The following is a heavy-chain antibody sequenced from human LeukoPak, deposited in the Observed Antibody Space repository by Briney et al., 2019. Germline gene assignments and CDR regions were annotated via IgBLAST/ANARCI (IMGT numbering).Heavy chain of an antibody. J-gene: IGHJ4*02. CDR1: GGSISSGGYY. CDR2: IYYSGST. V-gene: IGHV4-31*03. CDR3: AGAIVATIQLIDY. Sequence: SETLSLTCTVSGGSISSGGYYWSWIRQHPGKGLEWIGYIYYSGSTYYNPSLKSRVTISVDTSKNQFSLKLSSVTAADTAVYYCAGAIVATIQLIDYWGQGTLVTVSS. D-gene: IGHD5-12*01.